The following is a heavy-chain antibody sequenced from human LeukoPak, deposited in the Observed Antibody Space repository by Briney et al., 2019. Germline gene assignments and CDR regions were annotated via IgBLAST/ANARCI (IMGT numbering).Heavy chain of an antibody. D-gene: IGHD4-17*01. Sequence: TGGSLRLSCAASGFTFSSYAMSWVRQAPGKGLEWVSTIRGSGGSTYYADSVKGRFTISRDNSKNTLYLQMNSLRVEDTAVYFCAKGPTTIDAFDIWGQGTMVTVSS. J-gene: IGHJ3*02. CDR1: GFTFSSYA. CDR2: IRGSGGST. V-gene: IGHV3-23*01. CDR3: AKGPTTIDAFDI.